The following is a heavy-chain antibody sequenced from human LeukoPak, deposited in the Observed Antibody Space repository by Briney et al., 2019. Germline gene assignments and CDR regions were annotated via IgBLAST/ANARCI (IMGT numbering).Heavy chain of an antibody. CDR1: GFTFSSYW. J-gene: IGHJ4*02. D-gene: IGHD3-22*01. Sequence: GRSLRLSCAVSGFTFSSYWMHWVRQAPGQGLRWVSRISRDRSSTTSAASVTGRFTISRDNSKNTLYLQMNSLRAEDTGVYYCASANHPTYYDSSGYYQDYWGQGTLVTVSS. CDR3: ASANHPTYYDSSGYYQDY. CDR2: ISRDRSST. V-gene: IGHV3-74*01.